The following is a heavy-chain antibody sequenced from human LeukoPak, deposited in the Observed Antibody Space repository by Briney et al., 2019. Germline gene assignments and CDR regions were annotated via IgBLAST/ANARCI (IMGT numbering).Heavy chain of an antibody. J-gene: IGHJ3*02. V-gene: IGHV1-46*01. CDR1: GYTFTSYY. D-gene: IGHD3-22*01. CDR2: INPSGGST. CDR3: ARQGLYYYDSSGFQRAFDI. Sequence: ASVKVSCKASGYTFTSYYMHWVRQAPGQGLEWMGIINPSGGSTSYAQKFQGRVTMTRDMSTSTVYMELSSLRSEDTAVYYCARQGLYYYDSSGFQRAFDIWGQGTMVTVSS.